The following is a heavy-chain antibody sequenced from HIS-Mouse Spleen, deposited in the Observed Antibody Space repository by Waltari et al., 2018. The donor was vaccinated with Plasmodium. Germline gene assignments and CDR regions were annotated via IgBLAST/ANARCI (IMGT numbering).Heavy chain of an antibody. CDR3: AKSSKGIGDLWDY. Sequence: EVQLVESGGGLVKPGGSLRLSCAASGFTFRSHSMNWVRKAPGKGLEWVSSISRSGGSTYYADSVKGRFTISRDNSKNTLYLQMNSLRAEDTAVYYCAKSSKGIGDLWDYWGQGTLVTVSS. J-gene: IGHJ4*02. CDR1: GFTFRSHS. V-gene: IGHV3-23*04. CDR2: ISRSGGST. D-gene: IGHD3-16*01.